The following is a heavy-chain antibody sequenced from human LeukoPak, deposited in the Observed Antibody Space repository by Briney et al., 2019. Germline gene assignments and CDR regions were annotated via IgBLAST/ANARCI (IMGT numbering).Heavy chain of an antibody. Sequence: GGSLRLSCAASGFTFSSYWMSWVRQAPGKGLEWVANIKQDGSEKYYVDSVKGRFTISRDNAKNSLYLQMNSLRAEDTAVYYCARVSTMVRGAVDYWRQGTLVTVSS. D-gene: IGHD3-10*01. CDR1: GFTFSSYW. J-gene: IGHJ4*02. V-gene: IGHV3-7*01. CDR2: IKQDGSEK. CDR3: ARVSTMVRGAVDY.